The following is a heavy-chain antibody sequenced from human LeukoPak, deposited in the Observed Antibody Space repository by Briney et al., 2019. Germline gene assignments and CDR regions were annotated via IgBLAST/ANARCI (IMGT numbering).Heavy chain of an antibody. CDR1: GGSISSGSYY. J-gene: IGHJ5*02. D-gene: IGHD6-13*01. CDR2: IYTSGST. Sequence: SQTLSLTSTVSGGSISSGSYYWRWIRQPAGKGLEWIGRIYTSGSTNYNPSLKSRVTISVDTSKNQFSLKLSSVTAADTAVYYCARRRGIAAAGRFDPWGQGTLVTVSS. CDR3: ARRRGIAAAGRFDP. V-gene: IGHV4-61*02.